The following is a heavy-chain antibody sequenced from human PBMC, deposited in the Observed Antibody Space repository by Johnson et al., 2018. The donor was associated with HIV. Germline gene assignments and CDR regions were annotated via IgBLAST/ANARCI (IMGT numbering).Heavy chain of an antibody. V-gene: IGHV3-11*04. D-gene: IGHD6-6*01. CDR1: YY. CDR2: INSDGSSSGYST. J-gene: IGHJ3*02. Sequence: YYMSWIRQAPGKGLEWVSYINSDGSSSGYSTYYTDSVKGRFTISRDNSKNTLYLQMNSLRAEDTAVYYCAREYSSLSQGAFDIWGQGTMVTVSS. CDR3: AREYSSLSQGAFDI.